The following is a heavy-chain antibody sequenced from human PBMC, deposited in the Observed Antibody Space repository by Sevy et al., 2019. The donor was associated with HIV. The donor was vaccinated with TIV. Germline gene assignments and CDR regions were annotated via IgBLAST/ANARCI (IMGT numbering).Heavy chain of an antibody. V-gene: IGHV3-21*01. CDR1: GFVFSSYT. D-gene: IGHD3-10*01. J-gene: IGHJ4*02. Sequence: GGSLRLSCAASGFVFSSYTMNWVRQSPGKGLEWVSSISSSSRYIFYADSVKGRFTISRDNARNSLYLQMNSLRAEDTPVYYCARDMAYGSGSIVYDYWGQGTLVTVSS. CDR3: ARDMAYGSGSIVYDY. CDR2: ISSSSRYI.